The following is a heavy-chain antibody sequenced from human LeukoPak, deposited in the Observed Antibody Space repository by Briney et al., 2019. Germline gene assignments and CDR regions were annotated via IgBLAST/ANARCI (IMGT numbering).Heavy chain of an antibody. J-gene: IGHJ6*04. CDR1: GYTFTSYG. D-gene: IGHD3-16*01. Sequence: ASVKVSCKASGYTFTSYGISWVRQAPGQGLEWMGWISAYNGNTNYAQKLQGRVTMTTDTSTSTAYMELSSLRSEDTAVYYCARVGLRYYYYGMDVWGKGTTVTVSS. CDR2: ISAYNGNT. CDR3: ARVGLRYYYYGMDV. V-gene: IGHV1-18*01.